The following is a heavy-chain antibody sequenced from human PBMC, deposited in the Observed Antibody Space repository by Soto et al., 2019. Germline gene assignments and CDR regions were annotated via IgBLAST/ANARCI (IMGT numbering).Heavy chain of an antibody. CDR1: GFTFADYA. V-gene: IGHV3-9*01. CDR3: VREAINSVLSGGRKYYFDY. D-gene: IGHD4-4*01. CDR2: ITWNSGTP. J-gene: IGHJ4*02. Sequence: PGGSLRLSCAASGFTFADYAMHWVRQAPGKGLEWVSGITWNSGTPGYADSVKGRFTISRDNAKNSLYLQMNSLRVEDTALFYCVREAINSVLSGGRKYYFDYWGQGALATVSS.